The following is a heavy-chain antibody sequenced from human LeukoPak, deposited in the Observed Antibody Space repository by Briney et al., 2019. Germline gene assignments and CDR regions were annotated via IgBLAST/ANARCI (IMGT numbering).Heavy chain of an antibody. CDR3: ARLRSIAVAGTVLDY. CDR2: IYYSGTT. CDR1: GGSISSSSYY. D-gene: IGHD6-19*01. J-gene: IGHJ4*02. Sequence: PSETLSLTCTVSGGSISSSSYYWGWIRQPPGKGLEWIGTIYYSGTTYYNPSLTGRVTISVDASKNQFSLKLSSVTAADTAVYYCARLRSIAVAGTVLDYWGQGTLVTVSS. V-gene: IGHV4-39*01.